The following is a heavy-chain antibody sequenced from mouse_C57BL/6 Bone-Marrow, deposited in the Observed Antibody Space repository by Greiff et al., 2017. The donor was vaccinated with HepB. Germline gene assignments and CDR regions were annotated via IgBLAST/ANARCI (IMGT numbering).Heavy chain of an antibody. CDR2: IYPGDGDT. CDR1: GYAFSSSW. J-gene: IGHJ2*01. Sequence: VQLQQSGPELVKPGASVKISCKASGYAFSSSWMNWVKQRPGKGLEWIGRIYPGDGDTNYNGKFKGKATLTADKSSSTAYMQLSSLTSEDSAVYFCAREWRLRRGYFDYWGQGTTLTVSS. D-gene: IGHD2-4*01. CDR3: AREWRLRRGYFDY. V-gene: IGHV1-82*01.